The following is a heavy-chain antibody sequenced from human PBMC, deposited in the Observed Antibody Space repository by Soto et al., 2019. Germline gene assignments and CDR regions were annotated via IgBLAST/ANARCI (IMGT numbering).Heavy chain of an antibody. CDR3: ARVDYDILTGYSYGYFDY. J-gene: IGHJ4*02. CDR2: IWYDGSNK. CDR1: GFTFSSYG. V-gene: IGHV3-33*01. Sequence: PGGSMRLSCAASGFTFSSYGMHWVRQAPGKGLEWVAVIWYDGSNKYYADSVKGRFTISRDNSKSTLYLQMNSLRAEDTAVYYCARVDYDILTGYSYGYFDYWGQGTLVTVSS. D-gene: IGHD3-9*01.